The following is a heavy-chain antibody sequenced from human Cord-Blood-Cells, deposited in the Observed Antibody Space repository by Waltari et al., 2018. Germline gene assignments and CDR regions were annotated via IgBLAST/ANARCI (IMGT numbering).Heavy chain of an antibody. CDR1: GGCFSGDC. V-gene: IGHV4-34*01. Sequence: QVQLQQWGAGLLTPSETLSPTCAVYGGCFSGDCCRCIRSTPGKGLEWIGEINHSGSTNYNPSLKSLVTISVDTSKNQFSLKLSSVTAADTAVYYCARVRVVGSGYYYYYYGMDVWGQGTTVTVSS. D-gene: IGHD3-22*01. CDR2: INHSGST. CDR3: ARVRVVGSGYYYYYYGMDV. J-gene: IGHJ6*02.